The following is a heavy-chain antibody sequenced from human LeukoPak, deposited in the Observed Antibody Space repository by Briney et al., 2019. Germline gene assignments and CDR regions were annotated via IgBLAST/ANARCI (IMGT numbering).Heavy chain of an antibody. CDR1: GYTFTGYY. J-gene: IGHJ4*02. Sequence: ASVKVSCKASGYTFTGYYMHWVRQAPGQGLEWMGWINPNSGGTNYAQKFQGRVTMTTDTSTSTAYMKLRSLGSDETAVYYCARVDLLTGYYFFDYWGQGTLVTVSS. D-gene: IGHD3-9*01. CDR3: ARVDLLTGYYFFDY. V-gene: IGHV1-2*02. CDR2: INPNSGGT.